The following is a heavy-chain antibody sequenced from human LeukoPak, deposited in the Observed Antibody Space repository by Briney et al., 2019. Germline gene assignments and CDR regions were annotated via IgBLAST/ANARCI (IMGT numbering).Heavy chain of an antibody. CDR1: SGSFSTEY. CDR2: IYHSGTT. Sequence: SETLSLTCTVSSGSFSTEYWSWIRQPPGKGLEWIGEIYHSGTTNYNPSLKSRIAISVDKSKNQFSLNLSSMTAADTAVYYCASARWDYWGQGTLVTVSS. J-gene: IGHJ4*02. V-gene: IGHV4-59*12. CDR3: ASARWDY.